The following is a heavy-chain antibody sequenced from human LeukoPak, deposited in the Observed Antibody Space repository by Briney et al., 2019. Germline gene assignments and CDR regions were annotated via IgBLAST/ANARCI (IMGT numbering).Heavy chain of an antibody. CDR1: GGSISSSSYY. J-gene: IGHJ4*02. D-gene: IGHD2-21*02. Sequence: SETLSLTCTVSGGSISSSSYYWGWIRQPPGKGLEWIGSIYYSGSTYYNPSLKSRVTISVDTSKNQFSLKLSSVTAADTAVYYCAREPSYCGGDCYPLQFDYWGQGTLVTVSS. CDR2: IYYSGST. V-gene: IGHV4-39*07. CDR3: AREPSYCGGDCYPLQFDY.